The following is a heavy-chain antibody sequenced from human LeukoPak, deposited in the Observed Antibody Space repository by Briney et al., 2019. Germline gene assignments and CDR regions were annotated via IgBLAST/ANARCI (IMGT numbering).Heavy chain of an antibody. V-gene: IGHV4-59*01. Sequence: SETLSLTCTVSGGSISSYYWNWIRQPPGKGLEWIGYIHYNGNTNYNPSLKSRVTISVDTSKNQFSLKLSSVTAADTAVYYCARVKGQWLVPGYFDYWGQGTLVTVSS. CDR1: GGSISSYY. CDR2: IHYNGNT. CDR3: ARVKGQWLVPGYFDY. J-gene: IGHJ4*02. D-gene: IGHD6-19*01.